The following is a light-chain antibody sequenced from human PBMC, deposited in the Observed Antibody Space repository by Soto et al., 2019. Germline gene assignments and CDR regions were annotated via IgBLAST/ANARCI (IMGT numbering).Light chain of an antibody. CDR3: QHYNSYSEA. V-gene: IGKV1-5*03. Sequence: DIQMTQSPSTLSGSVGDRVTITCRASQTISSWLAWYQQKPGKAPKLLIYKASTLKSGVPSRFSGSGSGTDFTLTISSLQHDDFATYYCQHYNSYSEAFGQGTKVELK. CDR2: KAS. CDR1: QTISSW. J-gene: IGKJ1*01.